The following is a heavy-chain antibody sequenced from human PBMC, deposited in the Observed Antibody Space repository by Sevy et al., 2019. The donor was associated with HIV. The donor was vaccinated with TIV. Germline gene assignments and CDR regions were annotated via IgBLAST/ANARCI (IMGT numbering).Heavy chain of an antibody. CDR1: GVSISNYY. Sequence: SETLSLTCTVSGVSISNYYWAWIRQPPGKGLECVGFGGSTNYNPSLKSRVTTSVDTSKNHFSLKLSSVTVADTAIYYCARGGPNQHQLDYFDYWGQGTLVTVSS. CDR3: ARGGPNQHQLDYFDY. J-gene: IGHJ4*02. D-gene: IGHD6-13*01. CDR2: GGST. V-gene: IGHV4-59*01.